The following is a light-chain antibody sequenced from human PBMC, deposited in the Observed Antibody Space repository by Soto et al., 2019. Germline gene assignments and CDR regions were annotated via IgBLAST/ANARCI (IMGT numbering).Light chain of an antibody. CDR2: EVS. Sequence: QSALTQPASVSGSPGQSITISCTETSSDIGAYNSVSWYQQHPGKAPKLMIYEVSNRPSGVSNRFSASKSGNTASLPISGLQAEDEAAYYCSSRTTSNPYVFGTGTKLTVL. CDR3: SSRTTSNPYV. CDR1: SSDIGAYNS. J-gene: IGLJ1*01. V-gene: IGLV2-14*01.